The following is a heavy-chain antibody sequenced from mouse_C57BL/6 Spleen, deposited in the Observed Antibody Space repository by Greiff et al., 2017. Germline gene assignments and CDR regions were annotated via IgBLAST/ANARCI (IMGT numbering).Heavy chain of an antibody. V-gene: IGHV3-6*01. CDR2: ISYDGSN. CDR1: GYSITSGYY. Sequence: EVQVVESGPGLVKPSQSLSLTCSVTGYSITSGYYWNWIRQFPGNKLEWMGYISYDGSNNYNPSLKNRISITRDTSKNQFFLKLNSVTTEDTTTYYCARDPLLRYGYFDVWGTGTTVTVSS. D-gene: IGHD1-2*01. CDR3: ARDPLLRYGYFDV. J-gene: IGHJ1*03.